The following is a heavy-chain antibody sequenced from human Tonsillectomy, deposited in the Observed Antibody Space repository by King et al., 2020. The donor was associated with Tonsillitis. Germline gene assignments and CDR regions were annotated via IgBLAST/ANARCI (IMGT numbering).Heavy chain of an antibody. Sequence: VQLVESGGGLVQPGGSLRLSCAASGFTFTNYDRPWVRQATGKGREGVSTLGAAGDPNYPASVKGRFTISRENAKNSLYLQMNSLRAGDTAVYYCARGTKGMVDYWGQGTLVTVSS. J-gene: IGHJ4*02. CDR2: LGAAGDP. CDR3: ARGTKGMVDY. CDR1: GFTFTNYD. V-gene: IGHV3-13*05. D-gene: IGHD1-14*01.